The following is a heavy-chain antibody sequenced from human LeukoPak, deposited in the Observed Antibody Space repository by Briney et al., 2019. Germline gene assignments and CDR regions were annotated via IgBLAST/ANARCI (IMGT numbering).Heavy chain of an antibody. CDR1: GFTFSSYW. CDR2: IKQDGSEK. V-gene: IGHV3-7*05. Sequence: GGSLRLSCAASGFTFSSYWMSWVRQAPGKGLERVANIKQDGSEKYCVDSVKGRFTISRDNAKNSLYLQMNSLRAEDTAVYYCARDKSVGATPLDYWGQGTLVTVSS. CDR3: ARDKSVGATPLDY. D-gene: IGHD1-26*01. J-gene: IGHJ4*02.